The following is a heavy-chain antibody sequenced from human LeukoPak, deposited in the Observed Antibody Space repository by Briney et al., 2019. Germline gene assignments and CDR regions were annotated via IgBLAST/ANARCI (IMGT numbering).Heavy chain of an antibody. CDR1: GGSIGGYY. Sequence: KPSETLSLTCTVSGGSIGGYYWSWIRQPPGQGLDWIGYISHSGRTKYSPPLQSRVTFSVDTSKNQFSLNLYSVTAADTAVYYCARLPYGGSSAFDFWGRGTRVTVSS. V-gene: IGHV4-59*08. CDR2: ISHSGRT. J-gene: IGHJ4*02. CDR3: ARLPYGGSSAFDF. D-gene: IGHD4-23*01.